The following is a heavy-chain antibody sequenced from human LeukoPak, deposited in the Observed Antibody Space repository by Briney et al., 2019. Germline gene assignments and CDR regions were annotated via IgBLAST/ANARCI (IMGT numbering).Heavy chain of an antibody. V-gene: IGHV1-3*01. D-gene: IGHD7-27*01. Sequence: GASVKVSCKASGYTFTKYTKHWVRQAPGQRLEWMGWINAGNGNTKYSLKFQGRVAITRDTSTSTAYMELSSLRSEDTAVYYCARVQQAGPWGLPGFDYWGQGTLVTVSS. J-gene: IGHJ4*02. CDR1: GYTFTKYT. CDR3: ARVQQAGPWGLPGFDY. CDR2: INAGNGNT.